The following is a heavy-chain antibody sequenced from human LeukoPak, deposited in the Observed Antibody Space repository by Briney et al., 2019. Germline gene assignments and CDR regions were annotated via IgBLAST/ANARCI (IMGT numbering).Heavy chain of an antibody. CDR1: GFTFSSYS. D-gene: IGHD3-16*02. CDR3: ARECYDYVWGSYRPPDY. Sequence: PGGSLRLSCAASGFTFSSYSMNWVRQAPGKGLEWVSYISSSSSTIYYADSVKGRFTISRDNAKNSLYLQMNSLRAEDTAVYYCARECYDYVWGSYRPPDYWGQGTLVTVSS. J-gene: IGHJ4*02. CDR2: ISSSSSTI. V-gene: IGHV3-48*04.